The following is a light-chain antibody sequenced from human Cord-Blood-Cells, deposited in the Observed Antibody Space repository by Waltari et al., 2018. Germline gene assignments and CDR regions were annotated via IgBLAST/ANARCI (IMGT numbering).Light chain of an antibody. V-gene: IGKV1-39*01. Sequence: DIHVIMSTSSLSASVGDRESITCRASQSISSYLNWYQPKPGKAPKLLIYAASSLQSGVPSRFSGSGSGTDFTLTISSLQPEDFATYYCQQSYSTPAFGQGTKLEIK. CDR2: AAS. CDR3: QQSYSTPA. J-gene: IGKJ2*01. CDR1: QSISSY.